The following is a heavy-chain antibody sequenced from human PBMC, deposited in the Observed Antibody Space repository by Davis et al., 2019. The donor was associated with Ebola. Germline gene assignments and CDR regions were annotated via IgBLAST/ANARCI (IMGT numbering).Heavy chain of an antibody. Sequence: GESLKISCAASGFTFSSYWMSWVRQAPGKGLEWVANIKQDGSEKYYVDSVKGRFTISRDNAKNSLYLQMNSLRAEDTAVYYCARAARYSSGWYGYWGQGTLVTVSS. J-gene: IGHJ4*02. CDR3: ARAARYSSGWYGY. CDR1: GFTFSSYW. V-gene: IGHV3-7*01. CDR2: IKQDGSEK. D-gene: IGHD6-19*01.